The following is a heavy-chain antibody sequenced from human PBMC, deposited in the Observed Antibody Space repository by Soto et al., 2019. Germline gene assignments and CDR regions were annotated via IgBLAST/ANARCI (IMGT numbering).Heavy chain of an antibody. D-gene: IGHD3-16*01. CDR2: INAGNGNT. J-gene: IGHJ4*02. CDR3: ARGLNVYYSDY. V-gene: IGHV1-3*01. Sequence: QVQLVQSGAEVKKPGASVKVSCKASGYTFTSYALHWVRQAPGQRLEWMGWINAGNGNTKYSQKFQGRVTITRDTSASTAYMELSSLRSEDTAVYYCARGLNVYYSDYWGQGTLVTVSS. CDR1: GYTFTSYA.